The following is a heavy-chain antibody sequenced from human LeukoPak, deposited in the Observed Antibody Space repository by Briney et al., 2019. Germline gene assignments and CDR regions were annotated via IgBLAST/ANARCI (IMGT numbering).Heavy chain of an antibody. Sequence: PSETLSLTCTVSGGSISSTSYYWGWIRQPPCKGLEWIGTINYSGSTYYNPSLKSRVTISVDTSENQISLKLNSVTAADTAMYYCARHGDLLSPFQTWGQGTLVTVSS. J-gene: IGHJ5*02. CDR1: GGSISSTSYY. CDR3: ARHGDLLSPFQT. D-gene: IGHD2-21*02. CDR2: INYSGST. V-gene: IGHV4-39*01.